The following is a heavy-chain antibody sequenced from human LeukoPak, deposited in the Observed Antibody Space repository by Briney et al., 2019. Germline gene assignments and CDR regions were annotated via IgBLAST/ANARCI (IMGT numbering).Heavy chain of an antibody. CDR1: GGSFSGYY. D-gene: IGHD2-8*01. V-gene: IGHV4-34*01. CDR2: INHSGST. CDR3: ARGPAIVLMVYATLRPFDY. Sequence: SETLSLTCAVYGGSFSGYYWSWIRQPPGKGLEWIGEINHSGSTNYNPSLKSRVTISVDTSKSQFSLKLSSVTAADTAVYYCARGPAIVLMVYATLRPFDYWGQGTLVTVSS. J-gene: IGHJ4*02.